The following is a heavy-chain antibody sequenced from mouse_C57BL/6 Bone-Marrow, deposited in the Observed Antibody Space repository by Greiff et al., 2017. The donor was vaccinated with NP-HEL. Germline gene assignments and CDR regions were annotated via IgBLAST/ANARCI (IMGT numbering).Heavy chain of an antibody. D-gene: IGHD1-1*01. Sequence: VQLQQSGAELVRPGASVTLSCKASGYTFTDYEMHWVKQTPVHGLEWLGSIDPETGGTAYNQKFKGKAILTADKSSSTAYMKLLSLTSEDSAVYYCTRDYGSSCVDYFDYWGQSTTLTVSS. J-gene: IGHJ2*01. CDR3: TRDYGSSCVDYFDY. CDR1: GYTFTDYE. V-gene: IGHV1-15*01. CDR2: IDPETGGT.